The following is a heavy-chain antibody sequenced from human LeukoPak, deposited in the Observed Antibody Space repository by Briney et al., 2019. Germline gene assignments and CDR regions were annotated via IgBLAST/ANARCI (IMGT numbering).Heavy chain of an antibody. V-gene: IGHV3-48*03. CDR2: ISRSATTI. Sequence: GGSLRLSCAASGFTFSSYVMNWVRQAPAKGLEWVSYISRSATTIYYADSVTGRFTISRDNARNSLYLQMNSLRDADTAVYYCARSYCSGGSCYYYYGMDVWGQGTTVTVSS. J-gene: IGHJ6*02. D-gene: IGHD2-15*01. CDR3: ARSYCSGGSCYYYYGMDV. CDR1: GFTFSSYV.